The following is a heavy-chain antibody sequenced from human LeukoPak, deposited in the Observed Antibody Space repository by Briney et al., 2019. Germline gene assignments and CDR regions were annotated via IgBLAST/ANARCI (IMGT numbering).Heavy chain of an antibody. Sequence: GGSLRLSCAASRFTFTNYSMNWVRQAQGQGLEWVSSISSLSNYIYYADSVKGRFTISRDNTKNSLYLQMNSLRAEDSVLYYCARGGENSGFVDWGQGTLVIVSS. J-gene: IGHJ4*02. CDR2: ISSLSNYI. D-gene: IGHD1-26*01. CDR1: RFTFTNYS. V-gene: IGHV3-21*01. CDR3: ARGGENSGFVD.